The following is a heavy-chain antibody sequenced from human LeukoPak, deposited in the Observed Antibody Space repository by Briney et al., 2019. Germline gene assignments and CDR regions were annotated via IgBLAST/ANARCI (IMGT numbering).Heavy chain of an antibody. J-gene: IGHJ5*01. CDR3: VGLRMNSDRSYYYYYYDS. Sequence: GGSLRLSCVASGLTFSDYSINWVRRAPGKGLEWVSSINPTSTSIYYADAVRGRFTISRDNAKSSLYLQMDRLRAEDTAVYYYVGLRMNSDRSYYYYYYDSWGQGILVTVSS. CDR1: GLTFSDYS. CDR2: INPTSTSI. D-gene: IGHD3-10*01. V-gene: IGHV3-21*01.